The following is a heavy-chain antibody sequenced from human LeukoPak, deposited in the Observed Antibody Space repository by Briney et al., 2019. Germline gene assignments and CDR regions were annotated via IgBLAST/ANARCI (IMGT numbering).Heavy chain of an antibody. J-gene: IGHJ4*02. CDR1: GFIFSNYA. D-gene: IGHD3-22*01. Sequence: GGSLRLSCAASGFIFSNYAMGWVRQAPGKGLEWVSAIGGSGGSAFYTDSVKGRFTISRDNSRNPLYLQMNSLRADDTAVYYCAKRDSSGYSTSFFDYWGQGTLVTVSS. CDR3: AKRDSSGYSTSFFDY. V-gene: IGHV3-23*01. CDR2: IGGSGGSA.